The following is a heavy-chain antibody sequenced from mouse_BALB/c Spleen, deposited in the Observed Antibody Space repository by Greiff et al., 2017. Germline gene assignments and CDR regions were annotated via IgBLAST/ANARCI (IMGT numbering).Heavy chain of an antibody. CDR1: GFSLTSYD. V-gene: IGHV2-9-2*01. Sequence: VQLQESGPGLVAPSQSLSITCTVSGFSLTSYDISWIRQPPGKGLEWLGVIWTGGGTNYNSAFMSRLSISKDNSKSQVFLKMNSLQTDDTAIYYCVRAYYYGSSHFDYWGQGTTLTVSS. CDR3: VRAYYYGSSHFDY. CDR2: IWTGGGT. D-gene: IGHD1-1*01. J-gene: IGHJ2*01.